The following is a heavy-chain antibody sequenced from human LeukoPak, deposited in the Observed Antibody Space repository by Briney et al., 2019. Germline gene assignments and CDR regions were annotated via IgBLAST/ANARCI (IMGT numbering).Heavy chain of an antibody. D-gene: IGHD3-22*01. V-gene: IGHV4-39*01. J-gene: IGHJ4*02. CDR1: GGSISSSGYY. CDR3: ARLGFTMILVATT. CDR2: ISYSGGT. Sequence: SETLSLTCTVSGGSISSSGYYWGWIRQPPGKGLEWIGSISYSGGTYYNPSLKSRISMSVDTSKNQFSLKLSSVTAADTAMYYCARLGFTMILVATTWGQGTLVTVSS.